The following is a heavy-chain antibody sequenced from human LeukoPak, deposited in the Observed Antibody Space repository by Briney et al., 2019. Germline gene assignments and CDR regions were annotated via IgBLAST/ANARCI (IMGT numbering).Heavy chain of an antibody. J-gene: IGHJ6*02. Sequence: GESLKISCKGSGYSFTSYWIGWVRQMPGKGLEWMGIIYPGDSDTRYSPSFQGQVTISADKSISTAYLQWSSLKASDTAMYYCARSPILSSYYYYGMDVWGQGTTVTVSS. D-gene: IGHD2-2*01. V-gene: IGHV5-51*01. CDR1: GYSFTSYW. CDR2: IYPGDSDT. CDR3: ARSPILSSYYYYGMDV.